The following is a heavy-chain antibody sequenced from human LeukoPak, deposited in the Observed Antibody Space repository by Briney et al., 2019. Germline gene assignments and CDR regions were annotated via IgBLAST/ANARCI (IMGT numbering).Heavy chain of an antibody. J-gene: IGHJ4*02. CDR3: ARGRLLAAKYYFDY. V-gene: IGHV1-2*02. D-gene: IGHD2/OR15-2a*01. CDR1: GYTFTGYY. CDR2: INPNSGGT. Sequence: GASVKVSCKASGYTFTGYYMRWVRQAPGQGLEWMGWINPNSGGTNYAQKFQGRVTMTRDTSISTAYMELSRLRSDDTAVYYCARGRLLAAKYYFDYWGQGTLVTVSS.